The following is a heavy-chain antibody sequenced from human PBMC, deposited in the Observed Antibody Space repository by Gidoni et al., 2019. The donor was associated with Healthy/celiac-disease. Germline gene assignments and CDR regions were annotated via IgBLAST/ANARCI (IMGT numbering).Heavy chain of an antibody. CDR3: ARDSDGYNEVDY. J-gene: IGHJ4*02. CDR2: ISYDGSNK. V-gene: IGHV3-30*04. D-gene: IGHD2-21*01. CDR1: GFTFSSYA. Sequence: QLPLVESGGCVVPPGWSLRLYCAASGFTFSSYARHWVRQAPVKGLEWVAVISYDGSNKDYADAVKGRFTISRDNSKNTLYLKMNSLKAEDSAVYYCARDSDGYNEVDYWGQGTLVTVSS.